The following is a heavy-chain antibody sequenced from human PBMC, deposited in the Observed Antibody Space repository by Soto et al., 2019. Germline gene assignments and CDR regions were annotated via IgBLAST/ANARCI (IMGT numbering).Heavy chain of an antibody. D-gene: IGHD4-17*01. CDR3: ARGRYGDYYYGMDV. J-gene: IGHJ6*02. Sequence: VASVKVSCKASGYTFTSYAMHWVRQAPGQRLEWMGWINAGNGNTKYSQKFQGRVTITRDTSASTAYMELSSLRSEDTAVYYCARGRYGDYYYGMDVWGQGTTVTVSS. CDR2: INAGNGNT. CDR1: GYTFTSYA. V-gene: IGHV1-3*01.